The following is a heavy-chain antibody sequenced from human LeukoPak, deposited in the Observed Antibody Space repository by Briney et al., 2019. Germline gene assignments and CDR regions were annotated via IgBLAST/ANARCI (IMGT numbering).Heavy chain of an antibody. CDR1: RFTFSSYG. CDR3: AKTLRELSGGAFDI. D-gene: IGHD1-26*01. Sequence: GGSLRLSCAASRFTFSSYGMHWVRQAPGKGLEWVAFIRYDGSNKYYADSVKGRFTISRDNSKNTLYLQMNSLRAEDTAVYYCAKTLRELSGGAFDIWGQGTMVTVSS. CDR2: IRYDGSNK. J-gene: IGHJ3*02. V-gene: IGHV3-30*02.